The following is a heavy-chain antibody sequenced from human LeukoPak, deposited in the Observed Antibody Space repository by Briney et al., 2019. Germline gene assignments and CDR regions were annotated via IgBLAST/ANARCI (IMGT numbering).Heavy chain of an antibody. CDR2: TSTSGSTI. D-gene: IGHD4-23*01. CDR1: GFTFSSYE. Sequence: PGGSLRLSCAASGFTFSSYEMNWVRQAAGKGLELVSYTSTSGSTIYYADSVKGRFTISRDNAKNSLYLKMNSLTAEDAAVYYCARGSRGNFDYWGQGTLVTVSS. J-gene: IGHJ4*02. V-gene: IGHV3-48*03. CDR3: ARGSRGNFDY.